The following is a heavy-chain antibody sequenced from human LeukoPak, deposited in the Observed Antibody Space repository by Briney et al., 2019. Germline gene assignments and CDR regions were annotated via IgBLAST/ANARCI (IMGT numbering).Heavy chain of an antibody. CDR1: GFTVGSNF. CDR2: MSGVGGTT. CDR3: AKGSQWLLRGGAYFDS. V-gene: IGHV3-23*01. D-gene: IGHD6-19*01. J-gene: IGHJ4*02. Sequence: GGSLRLSCAASGFTVGSNFMSWVRQAPGKGLEWVSAMSGVGGTTYYAASVRGRFTISRDDSKNILPLQMSSLRVEDTAVYYCAKGSQWLLRGGAYFDSWGQGTPVSVSS.